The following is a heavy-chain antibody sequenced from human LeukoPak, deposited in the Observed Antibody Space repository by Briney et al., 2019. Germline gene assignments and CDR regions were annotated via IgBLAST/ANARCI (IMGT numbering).Heavy chain of an antibody. CDR3: ARGQWGYYDSSSFYNY. V-gene: IGHV4-39*07. Sequence: PSETLSLTCTVSGCSISSSIYYWGWIRQPPGKGLEWIGSIYYSGSTYYNPSLKSRVTISADTSKNQFSLKLSSVTAADTAVYYCARGQWGYYDSSSFYNYWGQGSLVTVSS. CDR1: GCSISSSIYY. CDR2: IYYSGST. D-gene: IGHD3-22*01. J-gene: IGHJ4*02.